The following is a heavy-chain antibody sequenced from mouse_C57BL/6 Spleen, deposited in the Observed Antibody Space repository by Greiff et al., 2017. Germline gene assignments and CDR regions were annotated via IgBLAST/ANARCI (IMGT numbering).Heavy chain of an antibody. CDR3: ARPGQLRLQSYAMDD. D-gene: IGHD3-2*02. CDR2: IYPGDGDT. Sequence: QVQLQQSGAELVKPGASVKISCKASGYAFSSYWMNWVKQRPGKGLEWLGQIYPGDGDTNYNGPFTGKATLTADNSSSTAYRQLSSLTSEDSAVYVCARPGQLRLQSYAMDDWGQGTSVTVSS. V-gene: IGHV1-80*01. CDR1: GYAFSSYW. J-gene: IGHJ4*01.